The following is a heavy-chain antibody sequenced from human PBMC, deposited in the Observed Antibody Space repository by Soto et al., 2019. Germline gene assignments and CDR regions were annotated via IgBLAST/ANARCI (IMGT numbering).Heavy chain of an antibody. CDR2: IYYSGST. J-gene: IGHJ6*02. Sequence: SEILSLTCTVSGGSISSGDYYWSWIRQPPGKGLEWIGYIYYSGSTYYNPSLKSRVTISVDTSKNQFSLKLSSVTAADTAVYYCARGSGGYFYYYGMDVWGQGTTVTVSS. D-gene: IGHD3-22*01. CDR3: ARGSGGYFYYYGMDV. CDR1: GGSISSGDYY. V-gene: IGHV4-30-4*01.